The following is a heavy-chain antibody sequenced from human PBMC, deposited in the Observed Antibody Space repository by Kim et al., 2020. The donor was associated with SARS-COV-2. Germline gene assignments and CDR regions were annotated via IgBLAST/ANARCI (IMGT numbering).Heavy chain of an antibody. CDR1: GYSFTSYW. CDR2: IDPSDSYT. J-gene: IGHJ6*02. Sequence: GESLKISCKGSGYSFTSYWISWVRQMPGKGLEWMGRIDPSDSYTNYSPSFQGHVTISADKSISTAYLQWSSLKASDTAMYYCARRIGHRGYGDYYYYGMDVWGQGTTVTVSS. D-gene: IGHD4-17*01. V-gene: IGHV5-10-1*01. CDR3: ARRIGHRGYGDYYYYGMDV.